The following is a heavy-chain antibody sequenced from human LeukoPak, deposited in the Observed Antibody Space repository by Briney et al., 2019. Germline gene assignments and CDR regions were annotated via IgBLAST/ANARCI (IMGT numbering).Heavy chain of an antibody. D-gene: IGHD2-2*01. CDR1: GFTFSSYA. V-gene: IGHV3-23*01. CDR2: ISGSGGST. CDR3: AKVNCSSTSCQYYFDY. Sequence: GGSLRLSCEASGFTFSSYAMSWVRQAPGKGLEWVSAISGSGGSTYYADSVKGRFTISRDNSKNTLYLQMNSLRAEDTAVYYCAKVNCSSTSCQYYFDYWGQGTLVTVSS. J-gene: IGHJ4*02.